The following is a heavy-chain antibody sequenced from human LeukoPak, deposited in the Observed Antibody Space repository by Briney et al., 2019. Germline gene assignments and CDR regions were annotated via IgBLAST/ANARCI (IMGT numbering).Heavy chain of an antibody. J-gene: IGHJ6*03. V-gene: IGHV1-2*02. CDR2: INPNSGGT. D-gene: IGHD2-2*01. CDR3: ARGGIVVVPAALRPERYYYYYYYMDV. Sequence: ASVKVSCKASGYTFTGYYMHWVRQAPGQGLEWMGWINPNSGGTNYAQKFQGRVTMTRDTSISTAYMELSRLRSDDTAVYYCARGGIVVVPAALRPERYYYYYYYMDVWGKGTTVTVSS. CDR1: GYTFTGYY.